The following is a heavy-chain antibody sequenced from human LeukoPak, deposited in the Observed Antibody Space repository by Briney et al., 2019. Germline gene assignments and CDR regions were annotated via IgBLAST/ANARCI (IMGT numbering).Heavy chain of an antibody. V-gene: IGHV3-43*02. CDR1: GFTFDDYA. D-gene: IGHD5-24*01. CDR2: ISGDGGST. Sequence: GGSLRLSCAASGFTFDDYAIHWVRQAPGKGLEWVSLISGDGGSTYYADSVKGRFTISRDNSKNSLYLQMNGLRTEDTALYYCAKDPATRDGHGAWFDPWGQGTLVTVSS. CDR3: AKDPATRDGHGAWFDP. J-gene: IGHJ5*02.